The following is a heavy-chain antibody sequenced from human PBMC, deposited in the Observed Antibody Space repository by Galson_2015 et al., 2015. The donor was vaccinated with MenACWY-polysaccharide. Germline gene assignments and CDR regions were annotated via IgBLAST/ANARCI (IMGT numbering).Heavy chain of an antibody. Sequence: SLRLSCAASGFNFGDYGMIWIRQAPGKGLEWISLIRSKAYGGTPESAASVKGRFTMSRDDSKRIAYLQMNSLNTEVTAVYYCTRVSADFHDSSGSFDAFDIWGQGTMVTVAS. CDR1: GFNFGDYG. D-gene: IGHD3-22*01. CDR2: IRSKAYGGTP. J-gene: IGHJ3*02. CDR3: TRVSADFHDSSGSFDAFDI. V-gene: IGHV3-49*03.